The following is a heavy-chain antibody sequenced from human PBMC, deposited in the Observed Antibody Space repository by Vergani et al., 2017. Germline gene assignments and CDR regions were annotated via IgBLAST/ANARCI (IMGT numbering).Heavy chain of an antibody. CDR3: ARGNYGGTIDY. Sequence: QVHLVQSEPAVKTPGASVRVSCKASGYNFGSFTINWVRQAPGQGLEWMGWINSHTETTKYAHKFQDRVVMTTETSTNTAFMELRNLKSDDAAVYFCARGNYGGTIDYWGQGTLVTVSS. CDR2: INSHTETT. J-gene: IGHJ4*02. CDR1: GYNFGSFT. D-gene: IGHD1/OR15-1a*01. V-gene: IGHV1-18*01.